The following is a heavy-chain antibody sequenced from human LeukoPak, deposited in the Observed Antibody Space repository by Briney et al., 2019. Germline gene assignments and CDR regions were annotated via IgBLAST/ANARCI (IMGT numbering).Heavy chain of an antibody. D-gene: IGHD5-18*01. V-gene: IGHV4-31*03. CDR1: GGSISSGGYY. CDR3: ASFVDTAMAVFDY. CDR2: IYYSGST. Sequence: PSETLSLTCTVSGGSISSGGYYWSWIRQHPGKGLEWIGYIYYSGSTYYNPSLKSRVTISVDTSKNQSSLKLSSVTAADTAVYYCASFVDTAMAVFDYWGQGTLVTVSS. J-gene: IGHJ4*02.